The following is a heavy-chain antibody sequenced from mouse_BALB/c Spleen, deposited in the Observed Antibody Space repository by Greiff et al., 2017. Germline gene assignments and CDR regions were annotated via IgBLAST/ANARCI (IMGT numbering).Heavy chain of an antibody. D-gene: IGHD4-1*01. CDR3: ARHQTGRGAWFAY. CDR2: ISSGGGST. CDR1: GFAFSSYD. V-gene: IGHV5-12-1*01. Sequence: EVKLVESGGGLVKPGGSLKLSCAASGFAFSSYDMSWVRQTPEKRLEWVAYISSGGGSTYYPDTVKGRFTISRDNAKNTLYLQMSSLKSEDTAMYYCARHQTGRGAWFAYWGQGTLVTVSA. J-gene: IGHJ3*01.